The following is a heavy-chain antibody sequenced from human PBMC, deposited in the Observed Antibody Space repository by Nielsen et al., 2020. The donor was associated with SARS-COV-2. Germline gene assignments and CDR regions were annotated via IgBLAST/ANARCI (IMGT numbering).Heavy chain of an antibody. J-gene: IGHJ3*02. Sequence: SETLSLTCTGSGGSISSGGYYWSWIRQHPGKGLEWIGYIYYSGSTYYNPSLKSRVTISVDTSKDQFSLKLSSVTAADTAVYYCARVRITMIVVVDAFDIWGQGTMVTVSS. CDR1: GGSISSGGYY. CDR2: IYYSGST. CDR3: ARVRITMIVVVDAFDI. V-gene: IGHV4-31*03. D-gene: IGHD3-22*01.